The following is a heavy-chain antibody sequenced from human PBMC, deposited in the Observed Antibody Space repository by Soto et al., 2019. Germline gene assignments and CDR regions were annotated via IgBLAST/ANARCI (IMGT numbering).Heavy chain of an antibody. CDR3: ARGRGAAADYFDF. Sequence: QVQLVESGGGLVKPAGSLRLSSAVSGFTFSDYYMTWIRQAPGTGLEWVSYISNSTSHTNYADSVKGRFTISRDNAKNSLFLQMNRLRAEDTAVYYCARGRGAAADYFDFWGQGTLVTVSS. CDR2: ISNSTSHT. D-gene: IGHD6-13*01. CDR1: GFTFSDYY. J-gene: IGHJ4*02. V-gene: IGHV3-11*05.